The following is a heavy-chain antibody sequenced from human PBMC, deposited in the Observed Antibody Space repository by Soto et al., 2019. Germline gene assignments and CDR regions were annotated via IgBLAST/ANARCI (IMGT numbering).Heavy chain of an antibody. D-gene: IGHD2-15*01. CDR1: GFTFSSYD. Sequence: LRLSCAASGFTFSSYDMNWVRQAPGKGLEWVSGVSASGSITSYADSAKGRFTISRDNAKNTVFLQMTGLRAEDTAVYFCAKGDCSGGRCYRGFDYWGQGTLVTVSS. CDR3: AKGDCSGGRCYRGFDY. J-gene: IGHJ4*02. CDR2: VSASGSIT. V-gene: IGHV3-23*01.